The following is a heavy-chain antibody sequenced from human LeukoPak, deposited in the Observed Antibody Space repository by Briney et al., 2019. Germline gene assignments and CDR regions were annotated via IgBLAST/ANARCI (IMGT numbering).Heavy chain of an antibody. CDR1: GFTFSSYA. D-gene: IGHD3-22*01. CDR3: AKDRYYYDSSGATFDY. CDR2: ISGSGGST. Sequence: GGSLRLSCAAPGFTFSSYAMSWVRQAPGKGLEWVSAISGSGGSTYYADSVKGRFTISRDNSKNTLYLQMNSLRAEDTAVYYCAKDRYYYDSSGATFDYWGQGTLVTVSS. V-gene: IGHV3-23*01. J-gene: IGHJ4*02.